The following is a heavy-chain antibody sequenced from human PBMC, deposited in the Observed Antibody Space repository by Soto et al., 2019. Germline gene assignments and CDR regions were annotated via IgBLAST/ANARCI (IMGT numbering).Heavy chain of an antibody. D-gene: IGHD3-10*01. CDR1: GFTFSSYD. CDR2: IGTAGDT. Sequence: GGSLRLSCAASGFTFSSYDRHWVRQATGKGLEWVSAIGTAGDTYYPGSEKGRFTISRENAKNSLYLQMNSLRAEDTAVYYCARGGTMVRGVIGYYYYYGMDVWGQGTTVTVSS. J-gene: IGHJ6*02. CDR3: ARGGTMVRGVIGYYYYYGMDV. V-gene: IGHV3-13*01.